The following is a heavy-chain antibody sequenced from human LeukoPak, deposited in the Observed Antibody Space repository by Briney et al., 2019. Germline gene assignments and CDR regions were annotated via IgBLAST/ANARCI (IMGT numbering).Heavy chain of an antibody. Sequence: GGSLRLSCAASGFTVSSNYMSWVRQAPGKGLEWVSVIYSGGSSYYADSVKGRFTISRDNSKNTLYLQMNSLRAEDTAVYYCAKDRRTYSSDWHNWFDPWGQGTLVTVSS. J-gene: IGHJ5*02. CDR1: GFTVSSNY. V-gene: IGHV3-53*01. CDR2: IYSGGSS. CDR3: AKDRRTYSSDWHNWFDP. D-gene: IGHD6-19*01.